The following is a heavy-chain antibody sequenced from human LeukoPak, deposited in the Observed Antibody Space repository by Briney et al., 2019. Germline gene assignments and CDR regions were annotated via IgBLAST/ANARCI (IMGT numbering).Heavy chain of an antibody. V-gene: IGHV1-18*01. CDR2: ISAYNGNT. J-gene: IGHJ5*02. D-gene: IGHD3-3*01. Sequence: ASVKVSCKASGYTFTSYGISWVRQAPGQGLEWMGWISAYNGNTNYAQKLQGRVTMTTDTSTSTAYMELRCLRSDDTAVYYCAREGNRFLANWFDPWGQGTLVTVSS. CDR3: AREGNRFLANWFDP. CDR1: GYTFTSYG.